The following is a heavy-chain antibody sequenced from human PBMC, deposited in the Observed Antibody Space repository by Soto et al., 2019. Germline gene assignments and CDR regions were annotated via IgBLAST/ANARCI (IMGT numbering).Heavy chain of an antibody. Sequence: QITLKESVPTLVKPTQTLTLTCTFSVFSLYTGGVGVAWSRQPPGKALEWLALIYWDDDKRYSPSLKSRLTSTKDASNRQVVIKMTNLDPVETATPYCTRTDSRTSRAMDYWGHGTLV. CDR1: VFSLYTGGVG. J-gene: IGHJ4*01. CDR3: TRTDSRTSRAMDY. CDR2: IYWDDDK. V-gene: IGHV2-5*02. D-gene: IGHD2-21*02.